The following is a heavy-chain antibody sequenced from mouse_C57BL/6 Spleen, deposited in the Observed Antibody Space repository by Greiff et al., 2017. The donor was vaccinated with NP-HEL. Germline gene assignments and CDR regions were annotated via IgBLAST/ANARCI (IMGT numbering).Heavy chain of an antibody. CDR3: ARGWHYFDY. V-gene: IGHV1-76*01. D-gene: IGHD3-3*01. CDR2: IYPGSGNT. CDR1: GYTFTDYY. J-gene: IGHJ2*01. Sequence: VQLQESGAELVRPGASVKLSCKASGYTFTDYYINWVKQRPGQGLEWIARIYPGSGNTYYNEKFKGKATLTAEKSSSTAYMQLSSLTSEDSAVYFCARGWHYFDYWGQGTTLTVSS.